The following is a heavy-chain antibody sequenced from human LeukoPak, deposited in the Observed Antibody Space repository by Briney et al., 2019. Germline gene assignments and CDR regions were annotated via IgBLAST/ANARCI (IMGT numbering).Heavy chain of an antibody. CDR3: TRGGNDAPFDY. CDR2: IYSGGST. J-gene: IGHJ4*02. D-gene: IGHD1-1*01. Sequence: PGGSLRLSRAASGFTVSSNYMSWVRQAPGKGLEWVSVIYSGGSTYYADSVKGRFTISRDNSKNTLYLQMNSLRAEDTAVYYCTRGGNDAPFDYWGQGTLVTVSS. V-gene: IGHV3-53*01. CDR1: GFTVSSNY.